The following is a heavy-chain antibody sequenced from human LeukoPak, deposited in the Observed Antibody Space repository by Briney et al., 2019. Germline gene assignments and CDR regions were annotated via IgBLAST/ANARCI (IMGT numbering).Heavy chain of an antibody. D-gene: IGHD5-18*01. CDR1: GFTFDDYA. V-gene: IGHV3-9*01. J-gene: IGHJ6*03. CDR3: AKDIHHTAMVSPGYMDV. Sequence: GRSLRLSCAASGFTFDDYAMHWVRQAPGKGLEWVSGISWNSGSIGYADSVKGRFTISRDNAKNSLYLQMNSLRAEDTALYYCAKDIHHTAMVSPGYMDVWGKGTTVTVSS. CDR2: ISWNSGSI.